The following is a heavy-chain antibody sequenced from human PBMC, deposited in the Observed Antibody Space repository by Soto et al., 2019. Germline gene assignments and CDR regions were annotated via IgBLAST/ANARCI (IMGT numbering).Heavy chain of an antibody. CDR3: ARRRIMITFGGVIAKGWFDP. Sequence: QVQLQQWGAGLLKPSETLSLTCAVYGGSFSGYYWSWIRQPPGKGLEWIGEINHSGSTNCNPSLKSRVTISVDTSKNQFSLKLSSVTAADTAVYYCARRRIMITFGGVIAKGWFDPWGQGTLVTVSS. CDR2: INHSGST. J-gene: IGHJ5*02. V-gene: IGHV4-34*01. CDR1: GGSFSGYY. D-gene: IGHD3-16*02.